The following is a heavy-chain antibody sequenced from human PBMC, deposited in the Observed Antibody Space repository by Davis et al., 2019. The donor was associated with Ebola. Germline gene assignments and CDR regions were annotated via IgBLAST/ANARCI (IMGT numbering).Heavy chain of an antibody. CDR2: IYYSGST. J-gene: IGHJ4*02. CDR1: GGSISRYY. CDR3: ARFEYSSSSGPGAIDY. Sequence: PSETLSLTCTVSGGSISRYYWSWIRQPPGTGLEWIGYIYYSGSTNYNPSLKSRVTISVDTSKNQFSLKLSSVTAADTAVYYCARFEYSSSSGPGAIDYWGQGTLVTVSS. V-gene: IGHV4-59*01. D-gene: IGHD6-6*01.